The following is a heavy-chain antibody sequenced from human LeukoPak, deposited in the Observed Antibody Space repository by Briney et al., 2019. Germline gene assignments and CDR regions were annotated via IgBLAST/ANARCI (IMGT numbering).Heavy chain of an antibody. CDR2: IYYSGST. D-gene: IGHD1-26*01. Sequence: SETLSLTCTVSGGSISSYYWSWIRQPPGKGLEWIGYIYYSGSTNYNPSLKSRATMSVDTSKKQFSLRLSSVTAADTAVYYCARRSLVRTVGYYYAMDVWGQGTTVTVSS. CDR3: ARRSLVRTVGYYYAMDV. CDR1: GGSISSYY. J-gene: IGHJ6*02. V-gene: IGHV4-59*08.